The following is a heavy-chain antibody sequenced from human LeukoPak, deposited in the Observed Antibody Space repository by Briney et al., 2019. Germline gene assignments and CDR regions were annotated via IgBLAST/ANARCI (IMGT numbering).Heavy chain of an antibody. V-gene: IGHV4-30-2*01. J-gene: IGHJ6*02. CDR1: GGSISSGGYY. CDR2: IYHSGST. Sequence: SETLSLTCTVSGGSISSGGYYWSWIRQPPGKGLEWIGYIYHSGSTYYNPSLKSRVTISVDTSKNQFSLKLSSVTAADTAVYYCARGYCSGGSCHPPYYYYGMDVWGQGTTVTVSS. D-gene: IGHD2-15*01. CDR3: ARGYCSGGSCHPPYYYYGMDV.